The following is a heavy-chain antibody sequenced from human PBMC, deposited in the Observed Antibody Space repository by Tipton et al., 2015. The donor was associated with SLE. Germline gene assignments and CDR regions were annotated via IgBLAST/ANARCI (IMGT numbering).Heavy chain of an antibody. V-gene: IGHV3-74*01. Sequence: SLRLSCAASGFTFRNYWMHWVRQAPGKGLVWVSYINVDGGSTSYADSVNGRVSISRDNAKKTVFLQMNSLRAEDTAVYYCARDPPPPRNWGQGTLVTVSS. CDR1: GFTFRNYW. CDR3: ARDPPPPRN. J-gene: IGHJ4*02. CDR2: INVDGGST.